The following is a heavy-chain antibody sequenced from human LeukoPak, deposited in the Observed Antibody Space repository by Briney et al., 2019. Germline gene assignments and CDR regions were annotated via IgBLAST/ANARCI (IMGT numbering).Heavy chain of an antibody. D-gene: IGHD4-11*01. CDR2: ISGSGGST. V-gene: IGHV3-23*01. CDR1: GFTFSSYA. Sequence: GGSLRLSCAASGFTFSSYAMSWVRQAPGKGLEWVSAISGSGGSTYYADSVKGRFTISRNNSKNTLYLQMNSLRAEDTAVYYCAKGRRSVHYSNYSNDYWGQGTLVTVSS. CDR3: AKGRRSVHYSNYSNDY. J-gene: IGHJ4*02.